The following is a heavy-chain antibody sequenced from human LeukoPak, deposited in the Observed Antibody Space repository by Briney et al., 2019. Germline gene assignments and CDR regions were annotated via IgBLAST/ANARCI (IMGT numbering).Heavy chain of an antibody. CDR2: ISAYNANT. CDR3: ARTDYDILTGARMDV. J-gene: IGHJ6*04. V-gene: IGHV1-18*04. D-gene: IGHD3-9*01. Sequence: ASVKVSCKASGYTFTNYGITWVRQAPGQGLEWMGWISAYNANTNYAQKFQGRVTMTTDTSTSTVYMALRSLRSDATAIYYCARTDYDILTGARMDVWGKGTTVTVSS. CDR1: GYTFTNYG.